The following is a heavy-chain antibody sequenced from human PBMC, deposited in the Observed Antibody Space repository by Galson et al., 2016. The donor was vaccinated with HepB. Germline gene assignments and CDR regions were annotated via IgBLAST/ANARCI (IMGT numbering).Heavy chain of an antibody. J-gene: IGHJ4*02. Sequence: SLRLSCAASGFTFSSHAMSWVRQAPGKGLEWVSGISGSGGSTYYADSVKGRFTISRDNSKNTLDVQMNSLRAEDTAVYYCAKGYGLFDYWGQGTLVTVSP. CDR3: AKGYGLFDY. CDR2: ISGSGGST. CDR1: GFTFSSHA. V-gene: IGHV3-23*01. D-gene: IGHD1-14*01.